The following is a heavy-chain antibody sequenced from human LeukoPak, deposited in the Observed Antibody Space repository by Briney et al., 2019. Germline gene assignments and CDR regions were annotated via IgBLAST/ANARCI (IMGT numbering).Heavy chain of an antibody. CDR1: GVSISSSNSY. CDR3: ARHSSGYSSSWYDRRFWFDP. J-gene: IGHJ5*02. D-gene: IGHD6-13*01. Sequence: PSETLSLTCTVSGVSISSSNSYWGWIRQPPGKGLEWIGSIYYTGNTYYNASLKSRVTISIDTSKNQISLRLTSVTATDTAMYYCARHSSGYSSSWYDRRFWFDPWGQGTLVTVSS. V-gene: IGHV4-39*01. CDR2: IYYTGNT.